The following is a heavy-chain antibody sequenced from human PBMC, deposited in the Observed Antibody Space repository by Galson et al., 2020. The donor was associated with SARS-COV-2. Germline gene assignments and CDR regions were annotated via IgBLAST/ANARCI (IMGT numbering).Heavy chain of an antibody. J-gene: IGHJ3*01. Sequence: GESLKISCAASGFTFSNFGMHWVRQAPGKGLEWVAVISTDGNNKYDSDSVKGRFTISRDNSNNTLYLQMSSLRPEDTAVYFCARSAYSSTWTLGDAFDVWGQGTLVTVSS. CDR3: ARSAYSSTWTLGDAFDV. D-gene: IGHD6-13*01. CDR1: GFTFSNFG. V-gene: IGHV3-30*03. CDR2: ISTDGNNK.